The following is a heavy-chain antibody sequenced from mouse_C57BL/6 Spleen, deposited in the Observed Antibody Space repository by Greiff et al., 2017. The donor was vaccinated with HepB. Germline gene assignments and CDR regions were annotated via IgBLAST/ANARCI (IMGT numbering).Heavy chain of an antibody. J-gene: IGHJ4*01. V-gene: IGHV1-69*01. D-gene: IGHD2-5*01. CDR3: ARSGYDSKGDAMDY. CDR1: GYTFTSYW. CDR2: IDPSDSYT. Sequence: QVQLQQPGAELVMPGASVKLSCKASGYTFTSYWMHRVKQRPGQGLEWIGEIDPSDSYTNYNQKFKGKSTLTVDKSSSTAYMQLSSLTSEDSAVYYCARSGYDSKGDAMDYWGQGTSVTVSS.